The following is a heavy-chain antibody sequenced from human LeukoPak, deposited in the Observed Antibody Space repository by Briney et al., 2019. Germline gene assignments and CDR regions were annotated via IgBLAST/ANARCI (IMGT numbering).Heavy chain of an antibody. CDR2: SSSGGSAI. CDR1: GFTFSRFA. J-gene: IGHJ4*02. D-gene: IGHD6-19*01. Sequence: GGSLRLSCAASGFTFSRFAMSWVRQAPGKGLEWVSYSSSGGSAIYYADSVKGRFTISRDNARNSVYLQMNSLRAEDTAVYYCATTRYSSASYSVYWGQGTLVTVSS. CDR3: ATTRYSSASYSVY. V-gene: IGHV3-48*04.